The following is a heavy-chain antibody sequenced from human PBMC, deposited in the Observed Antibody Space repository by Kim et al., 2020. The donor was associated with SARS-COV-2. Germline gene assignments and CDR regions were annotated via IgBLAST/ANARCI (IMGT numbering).Heavy chain of an antibody. J-gene: IGHJ6*02. CDR2: NK. Sequence: NKYYADSVKGRFTISRDNSKNTLYLQMNSRRAEDTAVYYWARGRSAARMDVWGQGTTVTVSS. V-gene: IGHV3-30-3*01. D-gene: IGHD6-6*01. CDR3: ARGRSAARMDV.